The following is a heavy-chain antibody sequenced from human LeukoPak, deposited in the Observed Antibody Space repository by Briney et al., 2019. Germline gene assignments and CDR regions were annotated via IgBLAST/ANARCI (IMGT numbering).Heavy chain of an antibody. D-gene: IGHD3-9*01. J-gene: IGHJ4*02. V-gene: IGHV3-7*05. Sequence: GGSLRLSCAVSGFTVSSNYMSWVRQAPGKGLEWVASIKQDGSDKSYVDSVKGRFTISRDNANISLYLHMNSLRAEDTAMYYCARGGGIFEYWGKGTLVTVSS. CDR2: IKQDGSDK. CDR1: GFTVSSNY. CDR3: ARGGGIFEY.